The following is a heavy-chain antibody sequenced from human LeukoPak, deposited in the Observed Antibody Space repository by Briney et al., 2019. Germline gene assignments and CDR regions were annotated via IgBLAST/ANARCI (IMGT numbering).Heavy chain of an antibody. CDR1: GFSLSTYC. Sequence: GGSLRLSCAASGFSLSTYCMTWVRQAPGKGLEWVANMNAEGNQRYYLVSVKGRFTISRDNAKNSLYLQMSSLRAEDTAVYYCTKGGHVDYFGQGTLVTVAS. D-gene: IGHD3-16*01. CDR3: TKGGHVDY. CDR2: MNAEGNQR. J-gene: IGHJ4*02. V-gene: IGHV3-7*01.